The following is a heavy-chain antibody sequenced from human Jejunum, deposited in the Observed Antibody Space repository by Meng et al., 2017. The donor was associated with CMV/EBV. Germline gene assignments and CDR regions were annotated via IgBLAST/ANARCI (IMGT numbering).Heavy chain of an antibody. CDR1: GFIVSDRY. Sequence: SGFIVSDRYMEWVRQAPGKGLEWVGRITNKPNIYATQYAASVKGRFTISRDDSRNSLYLQMSRLRIEDSAVYFCTSGSGSYFGMDVWGRGTTVTVSS. V-gene: IGHV3-72*01. D-gene: IGHD3-10*01. J-gene: IGHJ6*02. CDR2: ITNKPNIYAT. CDR3: TSGSGSYFGMDV.